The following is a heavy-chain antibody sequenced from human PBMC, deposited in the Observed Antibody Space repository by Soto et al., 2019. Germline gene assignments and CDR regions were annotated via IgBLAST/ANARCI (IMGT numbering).Heavy chain of an antibody. D-gene: IGHD2-21*02. J-gene: IGHJ4*02. CDR1: GFSLTTRPVG. CDR2: AYWDDDN. Sequence: GSGPTLVNPTQPLTLTCTFSGFSLTTRPVGVGWIRQSPGKTLEWLAVAYWDDDNRYSPSLRSRLTVTKDTCKNQVVLKMTNMDPVDTATSYCSHRRHSGDWNGGYFDYWGQGTLVTVSS. V-gene: IGHV2-5*02. CDR3: SHRRHSGDWNGGYFDY.